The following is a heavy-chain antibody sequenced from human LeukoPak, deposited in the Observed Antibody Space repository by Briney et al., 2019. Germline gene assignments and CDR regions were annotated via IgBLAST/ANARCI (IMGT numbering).Heavy chain of an antibody. V-gene: IGHV3-48*04. J-gene: IGHJ3*02. CDR1: GFTFSSYS. CDR2: ISSSSSTI. CDR3: ASGYYALDAFDI. Sequence: GGSLRLSCAASGFTFSSYSMNWVRQAPGKGLEWVSYISSSSSTIYYADSVKGRFTISRDNAKNTLYLQMNSLRAEDTAVYYCASGYYALDAFDIWGQGTMVTVSS. D-gene: IGHD3-10*01.